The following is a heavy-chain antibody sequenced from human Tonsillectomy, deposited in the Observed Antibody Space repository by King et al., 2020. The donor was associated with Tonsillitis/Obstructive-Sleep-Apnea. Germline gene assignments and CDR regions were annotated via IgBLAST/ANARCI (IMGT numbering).Heavy chain of an antibody. D-gene: IGHD2-15*01. CDR2: ISGYNGNT. CDR3: ARTYCSGGSCYFPCYFDY. Sequence: QLVQSGAEVKKPGASVKVSCKASGYTFSSYGISWVRQAPGQGLEWMGWISGYNGNTDYEQKFEGRVSMTTDTSTSTAYMELGSLRSDDTAVYYCARTYCSGGSCYFPCYFDYWGQGTLVTVSS. J-gene: IGHJ4*02. V-gene: IGHV1-18*01. CDR1: GYTFSSYG.